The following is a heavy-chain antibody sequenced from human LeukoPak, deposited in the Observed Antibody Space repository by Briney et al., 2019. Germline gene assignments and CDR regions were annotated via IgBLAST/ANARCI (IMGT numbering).Heavy chain of an antibody. CDR3: GRNHYGSVDY. CDR1: GFTFSSYW. Sequence: GGSLRLSCAASGFTFSSYWMHWVRQAPGKGLVWVSRISNDGSTTTSAASVKGRFTISRDNAMNTVYLQMNSLRVEDTAVYYCGRNHYGSVDYWGQGTLVTVSS. CDR2: ISNDGSTT. V-gene: IGHV3-74*01. J-gene: IGHJ4*02. D-gene: IGHD3-10*01.